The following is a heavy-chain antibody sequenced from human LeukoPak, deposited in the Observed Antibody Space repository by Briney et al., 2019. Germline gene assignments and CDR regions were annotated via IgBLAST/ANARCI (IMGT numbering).Heavy chain of an antibody. V-gene: IGHV3-49*04. CDR3: TGGTTVTTLDY. D-gene: IGHD4-17*01. CDR1: GFTFGDYA. CDR2: IRSKAYGGTT. J-gene: IGHJ4*02. Sequence: GGSLRLSCTASGFTFGDYAMSWVRQAPGKGLEWVGFIRSKAYGGTTEYAASVKGRFTISREDSKNTAYLQMNSLKTEDTAVYYCTGGTTVTTLDYWGQGTLVTVSS.